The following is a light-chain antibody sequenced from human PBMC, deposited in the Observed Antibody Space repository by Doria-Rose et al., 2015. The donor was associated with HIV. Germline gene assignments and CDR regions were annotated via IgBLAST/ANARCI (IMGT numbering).Light chain of an antibody. V-gene: IGKV3-20*01. Sequence: TQSPGTLSLSPGERATLSCRASQSFSSTYLAWYQQKPGQAPSLLIYDGSTRATGISDRFSDSGSGTDFTLTINRLEPEDFALYYCHQYGTSWTFGQGTKVEI. CDR1: QSFSSTY. CDR2: DGS. CDR3: HQYGTSWT. J-gene: IGKJ1*01.